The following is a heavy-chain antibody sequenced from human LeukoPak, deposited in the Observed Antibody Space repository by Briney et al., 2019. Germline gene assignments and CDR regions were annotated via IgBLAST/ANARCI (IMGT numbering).Heavy chain of an antibody. Sequence: GRSLRLSCAASGFTFRSYAMHWVRQAPGKGLECVAVISYDGNNKFHADSVRGRLTISRDNSKSTLYLQMNSLRDEDTAVYYCARADIVAVVAAAALDYWGQGTLVTVSS. CDR3: ARADIVAVVAAAALDY. CDR1: GFTFRSYA. D-gene: IGHD2-15*01. CDR2: ISYDGNNK. J-gene: IGHJ4*02. V-gene: IGHV3-30*04.